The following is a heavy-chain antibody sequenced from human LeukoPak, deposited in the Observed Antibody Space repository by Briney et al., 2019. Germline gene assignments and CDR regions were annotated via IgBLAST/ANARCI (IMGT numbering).Heavy chain of an antibody. D-gene: IGHD3-10*01. CDR3: AKGLWFGHYYFDF. CDR1: GFIFSNYG. Sequence: GGSLRLSCAASGFIFSNYGMNWVRQAPGKGLEWVSVISAGGGSTYHADSVKGRFSISRDNSKNTVYLQMNSLRAEDTAMYYCAKGLWFGHYYFDFWGQGTLVTVSS. J-gene: IGHJ4*02. V-gene: IGHV3-23*01. CDR2: ISAGGGST.